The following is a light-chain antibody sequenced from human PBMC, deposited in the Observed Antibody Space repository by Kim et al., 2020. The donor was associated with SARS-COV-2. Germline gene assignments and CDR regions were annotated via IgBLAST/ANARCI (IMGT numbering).Light chain of an antibody. J-gene: IGLJ2*01. CDR3: QSRDSGGKVV. V-gene: IGLV3-19*01. CDR1: SLRSYY. CDR2: GRN. Sequence: SSELTQDPDVSVALGQTVRITCQGDSLRSYYATWYQQKPRQAPVLVIYGRNNRPSGIPDRFSGSASGNTASLTISGTQAEDEADFYCQSRDSGGKVVFGGGSKLTV.